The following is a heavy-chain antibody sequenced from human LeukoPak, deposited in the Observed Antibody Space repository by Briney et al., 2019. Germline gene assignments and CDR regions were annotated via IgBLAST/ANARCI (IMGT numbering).Heavy chain of an antibody. J-gene: IGHJ3*01. CDR2: ISSDGSDK. CDR1: GFTFSEYA. V-gene: IGHV3-30*15. Sequence: PGRSLRLSCAASGFTFSEYAMHWVRQAPGSGPEWVAFISSDGSDKYYADSVKGRFTISRDNSKSTLYLQMSSLRPDDTAVFSCARDVHYTSSKPGWPFDVWGQGTVVTVSS. CDR3: ARDVHYTSSKPGWPFDV. D-gene: IGHD1-1*01.